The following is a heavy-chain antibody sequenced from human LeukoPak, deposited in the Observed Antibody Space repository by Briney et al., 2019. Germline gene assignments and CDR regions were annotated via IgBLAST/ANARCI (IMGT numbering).Heavy chain of an antibody. Sequence: NPSETLSLTCAVYGGSFSGYYWSWIRQPPGKGLEWIGEINHSGSTNYNPSLKSRVTISVDTSKNQFSLKLSSVTAADTAVYYCARSRVRGVIRGVYYYYYMDVWGKGTTVTISS. D-gene: IGHD3-10*01. CDR3: ARSRVRGVIRGVYYYYYMDV. V-gene: IGHV4-34*01. CDR1: GGSFSGYY. CDR2: INHSGST. J-gene: IGHJ6*03.